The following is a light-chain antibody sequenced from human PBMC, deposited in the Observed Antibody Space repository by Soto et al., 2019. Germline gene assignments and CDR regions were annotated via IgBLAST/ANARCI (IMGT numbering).Light chain of an antibody. CDR1: QSISSY. CDR3: QQSYSTRWT. V-gene: IGKV1-39*01. J-gene: IGKJ1*01. Sequence: DIQMTQSPSSLSASVGDRVTITCRASQSISSYLNWYQQKPGKAPKLLIHAASSLQSGVPSRFSGSGSGTDFTLTISSLQPEDFATYYCQQSYSTRWTLGQGTKVDIK. CDR2: AAS.